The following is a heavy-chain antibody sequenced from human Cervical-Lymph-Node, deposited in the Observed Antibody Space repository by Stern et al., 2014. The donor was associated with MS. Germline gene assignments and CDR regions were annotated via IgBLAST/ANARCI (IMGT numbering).Heavy chain of an antibody. Sequence: VQLVESGGGVVQPGRSLTLSCAASGFSLSNSGMHWVRQAPGKGLEWVAVMSFVGGNTQNGDSVKFRFSSSSDCANNTLFLQMNSLRPEDTAVYYCMGVGDAMHVWGQGTTVIVSS. V-gene: IGHV3-30*03. CDR2: MSFVGGNT. CDR3: MGVGDAMHV. CDR1: GFSLSNSG. J-gene: IGHJ6*02.